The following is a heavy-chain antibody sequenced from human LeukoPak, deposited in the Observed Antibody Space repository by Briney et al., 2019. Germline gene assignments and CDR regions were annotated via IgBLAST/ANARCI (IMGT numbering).Heavy chain of an antibody. V-gene: IGHV3-21*01. CDR2: ISSSSSYI. CDR1: GFTFSSYS. D-gene: IGHD3-22*01. CDR3: ARESEIGLAN. J-gene: IGHJ4*02. Sequence: GGSLRLSCAASGFTFSSYSMNWVRQAPGKGLEWVSSISSSSSYIYYADSVKGRFTISRDNAKNSLYLQMNSLRAEDTAAYYCARESEIGLANWGQGTLVTVSS.